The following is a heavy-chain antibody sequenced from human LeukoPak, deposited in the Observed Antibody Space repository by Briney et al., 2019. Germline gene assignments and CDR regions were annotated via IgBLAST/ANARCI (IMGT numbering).Heavy chain of an antibody. J-gene: IGHJ4*02. CDR3: ARDRHIAY. D-gene: IGHD2-21*01. V-gene: IGHV3-7*01. Sequence: GGSLRLSCAASGFTFSNYWLTWVRQAPRQGLEWVANIKQDGSEKHYVDSVKGRFTISRDNAKNSLYLQMNSLRAEDTAVYYCARDRHIAYWGQGTLVTVSS. CDR2: IKQDGSEK. CDR1: GFTFSNYW.